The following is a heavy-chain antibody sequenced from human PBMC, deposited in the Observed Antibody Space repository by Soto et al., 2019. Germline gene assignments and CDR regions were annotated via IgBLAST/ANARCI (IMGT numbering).Heavy chain of an antibody. CDR2: INQDGREK. D-gene: IGHD3-10*01. Sequence: EVQLVESGGGLVHPGGSLRLSCVASGFSLSRYRMSWVRQAPGKGLGWVANINQDGREKNYVDSVKGRFTISRDNAKNSLYLQMNSLRAEDTAVYYCARDWGDYGSGSYDYWGQGTLVTVSS. V-gene: IGHV3-7*05. CDR1: GFSLSRYR. J-gene: IGHJ4*02. CDR3: ARDWGDYGSGSYDY.